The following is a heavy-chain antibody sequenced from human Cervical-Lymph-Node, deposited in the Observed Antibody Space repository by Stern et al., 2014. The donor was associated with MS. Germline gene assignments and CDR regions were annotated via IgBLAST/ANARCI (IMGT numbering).Heavy chain of an antibody. CDR1: GLSFSDAA. CDR3: SPASAI. Sequence: EVQLVESGGGLVQPGGSLKLSCVVSGLSFSDAAVHWVRQASGKGLEWVGRIRGKAKNYATSYAASVKGRFTLSRTDSQNTAYLLMNSLKREDTAVYYCSPASAIWGQWTAVTVSS. J-gene: IGHJ3*02. V-gene: IGHV3-73*01. CDR2: IRGKAKNYAT.